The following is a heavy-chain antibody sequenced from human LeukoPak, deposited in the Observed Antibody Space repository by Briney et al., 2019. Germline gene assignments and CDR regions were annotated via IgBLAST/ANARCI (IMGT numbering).Heavy chain of an antibody. Sequence: GGSLRLSCAASGFTFSNHAMSWVRQTPGKGLEWVSSISSSDTYYADSVKGRFAISRDNSKNTLYLRMTALRGDDTAVYYCANSIATSWGQGTLVTVSS. V-gene: IGHV3-23*01. CDR1: GFTFSNHA. CDR3: ANSIATS. J-gene: IGHJ5*02. CDR2: ISSSDT. D-gene: IGHD6-13*01.